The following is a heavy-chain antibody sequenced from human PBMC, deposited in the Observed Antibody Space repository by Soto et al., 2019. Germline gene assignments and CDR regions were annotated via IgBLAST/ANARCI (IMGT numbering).Heavy chain of an antibody. D-gene: IGHD3-10*01. Sequence: GGSLRLSCAASGFTFSISSMNWVRQAPGKGLEWVAVISYDGSNKYYADSVKGRFTISRDNSKNALYLQMNSLRAEDTAVYYCAKDDRSGNSGPSAYSGQGTLVTGSA. V-gene: IGHV3-30*18. J-gene: IGHJ4*02. CDR3: AKDDRSGNSGPSAY. CDR1: GFTFSISS. CDR2: ISYDGSNK.